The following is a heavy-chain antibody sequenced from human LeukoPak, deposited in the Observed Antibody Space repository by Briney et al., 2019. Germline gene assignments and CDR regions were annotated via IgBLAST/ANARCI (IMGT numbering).Heavy chain of an antibody. V-gene: IGHV4-30-4*01. CDR2: ICYTGNT. Sequence: PSETLSLTCTVSGGSITSGDYYWSWIRQPPGKGLEWIGYICYTGNTYYNPSLKSRVIISIDTSKNQFSLKLISVTAADTAVYYCARERRGYSYLAYWGQGTLVTVSS. J-gene: IGHJ4*02. CDR3: ARERRGYSYLAY. D-gene: IGHD5-18*01. CDR1: GGSITSGDYY.